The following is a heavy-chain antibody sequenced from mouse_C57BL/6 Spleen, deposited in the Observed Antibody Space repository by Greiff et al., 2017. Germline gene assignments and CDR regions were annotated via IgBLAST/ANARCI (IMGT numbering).Heavy chain of an antibody. V-gene: IGHV1-53*01. J-gene: IGHJ1*03. D-gene: IGHD1-1*01. Sequence: VKLQPPGTELVKPGASVKLSCKASGYTFTSYWMHWVKQRPGQGLEWIGNINPSNGGTNYNEKFKSKATLNVDKSSSTASMQLSSLTSEDSAVYYCALLTTVVNWYFDVWGTGTTVTVSS. CDR3: ALLTTVVNWYFDV. CDR1: GYTFTSYW. CDR2: INPSNGGT.